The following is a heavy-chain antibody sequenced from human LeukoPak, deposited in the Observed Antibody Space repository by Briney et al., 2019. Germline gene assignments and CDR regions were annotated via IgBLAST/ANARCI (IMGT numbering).Heavy chain of an antibody. CDR3: TRSGFGGGVSFDY. Sequence: ASVKVSCKASGYTFTSYDINWVRQATGQGLEWFGWMNPNSGDTGYVQKFQGRITMTRSPSISTAYMELSSLGSEDTAVYYCTRSGFGGGVSFDYWGQGTPVTVSS. CDR2: MNPNSGDT. D-gene: IGHD3-16*01. J-gene: IGHJ4*02. V-gene: IGHV1-8*01. CDR1: GYTFTSYD.